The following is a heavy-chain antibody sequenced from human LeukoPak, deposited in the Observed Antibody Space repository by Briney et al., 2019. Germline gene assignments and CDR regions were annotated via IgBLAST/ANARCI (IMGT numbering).Heavy chain of an antibody. D-gene: IGHD3-22*01. V-gene: IGHV1-3*01. Sequence: ASVKVSCKASGYTFTSHAMHWVRQAPGQRLEWMRWINAGNGNTKYSQKFQGRVTITRDTSASTAYMELSSLRSEDTAVYYCARSREGSGYLVYWGQGTLVAVSS. J-gene: IGHJ4*02. CDR3: ARSREGSGYLVY. CDR2: INAGNGNT. CDR1: GYTFTSHA.